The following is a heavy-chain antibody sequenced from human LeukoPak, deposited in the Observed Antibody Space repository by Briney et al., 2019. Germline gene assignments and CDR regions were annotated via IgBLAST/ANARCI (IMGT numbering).Heavy chain of an antibody. CDR3: ASPLGLVPAASPEPLADY. Sequence: GGSLRLSCAASGFAFRNYWMSWVGRAPGKGLEWVANIKGDGSEKYYVDSVKGRFTISRDNAKNSLYLQMNSLRAEDTAVYYCASPLGLVPAASPEPLADYWGQGTLVTVSS. D-gene: IGHD2-2*01. CDR2: IKGDGSEK. J-gene: IGHJ4*02. V-gene: IGHV3-7*01. CDR1: GFAFRNYW.